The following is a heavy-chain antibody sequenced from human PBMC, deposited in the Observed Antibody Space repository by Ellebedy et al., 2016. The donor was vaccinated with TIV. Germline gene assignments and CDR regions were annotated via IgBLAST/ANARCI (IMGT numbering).Heavy chain of an antibody. Sequence: ASVKVSCXASGYGFTTYDINWVRQAAGQGLEWMGWMNPNSGNTGYAQKFQGRVTLTRDTSTSTSYMELSSLRSEDTAVYYCARGRYYDFWSGYYDWFDPWGQGTLVTVSS. V-gene: IGHV1-8*01. D-gene: IGHD3-3*01. J-gene: IGHJ5*02. CDR3: ARGRYYDFWSGYYDWFDP. CDR2: MNPNSGNT. CDR1: GYGFTTYD.